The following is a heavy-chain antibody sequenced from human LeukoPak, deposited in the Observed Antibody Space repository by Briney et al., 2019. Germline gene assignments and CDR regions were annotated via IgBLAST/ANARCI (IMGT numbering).Heavy chain of an antibody. Sequence: PGGSLRLSCAASGFTFSSYAMSWVRQAPGKGLEWVAVIWYDGSNKYYADSVKGRFTISRDNSKNTLYLQMNSLRAEDTAVYYCARDGDGGSLHDYWGQGTLVTVSS. CDR3: ARDGDGGSLHDY. J-gene: IGHJ4*02. V-gene: IGHV3-33*08. CDR1: GFTFSSYA. D-gene: IGHD2-15*01. CDR2: IWYDGSNK.